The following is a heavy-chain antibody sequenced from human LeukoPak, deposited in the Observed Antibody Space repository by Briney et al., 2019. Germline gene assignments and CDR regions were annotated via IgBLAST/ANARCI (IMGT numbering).Heavy chain of an antibody. V-gene: IGHV1-69*13. CDR2: IIPFFGTA. J-gene: IGHJ1*01. Sequence: AASVTVSCKASGGTFSSYAISWVRQAPGQGLEWMGGIIPFFGTANFAQKFQGRVTITADESTSTAYMELSSLRSEDTAVYYCALLDTAMVPIAEYFHHWGQGTLVTVSS. CDR1: GGTFSSYA. D-gene: IGHD5-18*01. CDR3: ALLDTAMVPIAEYFHH.